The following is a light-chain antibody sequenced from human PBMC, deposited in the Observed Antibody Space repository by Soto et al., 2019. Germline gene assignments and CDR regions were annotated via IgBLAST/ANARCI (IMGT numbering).Light chain of an antibody. V-gene: IGKV2-28*01. CDR2: GGF. Sequence: DLVMTQSPFSLPVTPGEPASMSCRSSQSLLHSNGRNYLDWYLQKPGQSPQLLIYGGFNRASGVPDRFSGSGSGTDFTLKISRVEAEDVGVYYCLQALQAPFTFGPGTKLAIK. CDR1: QSLLHSNGRNY. J-gene: IGKJ3*01. CDR3: LQALQAPFT.